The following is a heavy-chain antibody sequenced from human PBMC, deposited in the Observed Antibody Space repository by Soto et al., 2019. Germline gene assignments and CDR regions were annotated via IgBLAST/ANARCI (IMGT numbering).Heavy chain of an antibody. V-gene: IGHV4-59*01. D-gene: IGHD2-15*01. CDR2: IYYSGST. Sequence: PSETLSLTCTVSGGSISSYYWSWIRQPPGKGLEWIGYIYYSGSTNYNPSLKSRVTISVDTSKNQFSLKLSSVTAADTAVYYCARTSGIYVVVPALFDYWGQGTLVTVSS. CDR3: ARTSGIYVVVPALFDY. J-gene: IGHJ4*02. CDR1: GGSISSYY.